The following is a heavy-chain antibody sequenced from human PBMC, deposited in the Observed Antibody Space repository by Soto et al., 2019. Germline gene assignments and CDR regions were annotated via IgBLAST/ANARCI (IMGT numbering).Heavy chain of an antibody. J-gene: IGHJ4*02. Sequence: GGSLRLSCAASGFTFSNYAMSWVRQAPGKGLEWVSAVYGSGDTTKYADSVKGRFTISRDNSKNTLDLQMNSLRAEDTALYYCAKGDEYSSASFFDYWGQGTLVTVSS. D-gene: IGHD6-6*01. CDR2: VYGSGDTT. CDR1: GFTFSNYA. CDR3: AKGDEYSSASFFDY. V-gene: IGHV3-23*01.